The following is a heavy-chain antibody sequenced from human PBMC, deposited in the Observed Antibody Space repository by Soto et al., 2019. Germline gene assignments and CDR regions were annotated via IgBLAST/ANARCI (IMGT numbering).Heavy chain of an antibody. CDR2: ISWNSGSI. CDR1: GFTFDDYA. V-gene: IGHV3-9*01. J-gene: IGHJ4*02. Sequence: VQLVESGGGLVQPGRSLRLSCAASGFTFDDYAMHWVRQAPGKGLEWVSGISWNSGSIGYADSVKGRFTISRDNAKNSLYLQMNSLRAEDTALYYCASIGATKGYWGQGTLVTVSS. CDR3: ASIGATKGY.